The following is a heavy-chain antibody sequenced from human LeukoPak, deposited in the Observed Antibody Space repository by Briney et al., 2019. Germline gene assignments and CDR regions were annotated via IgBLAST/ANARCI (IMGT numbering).Heavy chain of an antibody. D-gene: IGHD1-1*01. CDR3: ARGQNVPA. Sequence: GGSLRLSCAASGFSFSSYAMTWARQAPVKGLEWVSAISGDGTRTYYADSVKGRFTISRDNSKNTLYLQMNSLRAEDTAVYYCARGQNVPAWGQGTLVTVSS. CDR2: ISGDGTRT. CDR1: GFSFSSYA. V-gene: IGHV3-23*01. J-gene: IGHJ4*02.